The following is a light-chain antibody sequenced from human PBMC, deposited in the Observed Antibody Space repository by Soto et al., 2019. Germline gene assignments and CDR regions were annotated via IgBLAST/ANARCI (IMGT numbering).Light chain of an antibody. CDR3: QSYDSSLSGWV. Sequence: QLVLTQPPSVSGAPGQRVTISCTGSSSNIGAGYDVHWYQQLPGTAPKLLIYGXXNRPXGXXDRXSGSKSGTSASLAITGLRAEDEXXYYCQSYDSSLSGWVFGGGTKLTVL. CDR1: SSNIGAGYD. CDR2: GXX. V-gene: IGLV1-40*01. J-gene: IGLJ3*02.